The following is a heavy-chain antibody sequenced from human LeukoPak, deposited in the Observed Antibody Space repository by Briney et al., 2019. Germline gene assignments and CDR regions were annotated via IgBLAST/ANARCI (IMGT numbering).Heavy chain of an antibody. Sequence: GGSLRLPCAASGFTFSDHYMDWVRQAPGKGLEWLGRIRNKADSYTTEYAASVKGRFTISRDDSKNSLYLQMNSLKTEDTAVYYCTRRDSSGYYSFDYWGQGTLVTVSS. V-gene: IGHV3-72*01. CDR3: TRRDSSGYYSFDY. CDR2: IRNKADSYTT. CDR1: GFTFSDHY. J-gene: IGHJ4*02. D-gene: IGHD3-22*01.